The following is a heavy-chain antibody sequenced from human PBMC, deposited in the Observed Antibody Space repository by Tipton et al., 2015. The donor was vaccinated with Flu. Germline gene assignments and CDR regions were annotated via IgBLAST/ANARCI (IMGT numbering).Heavy chain of an antibody. D-gene: IGHD3-10*01. CDR2: SYYSGST. CDR1: GGSISYYY. Sequence: TLSLTCSVSGGSISYYYWNWIRQPPGKGLEWIGFSYYSGSTSYNPSLQSRVTISVDTSRNQFSLNLKSVTAADTVVYYCARDRGWPASLDYWGQGILVTVSS. CDR3: ARDRGWPASLDY. V-gene: IGHV4-59*01. J-gene: IGHJ4*02.